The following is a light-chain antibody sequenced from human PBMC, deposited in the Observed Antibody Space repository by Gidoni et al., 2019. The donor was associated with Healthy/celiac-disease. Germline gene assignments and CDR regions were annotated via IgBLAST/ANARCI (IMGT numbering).Light chain of an antibody. CDR3: QQRSNWPPLT. J-gene: IGKJ4*01. V-gene: IGKV3-11*01. CDR1: QSVSSY. Sequence: DIVLTQSPATLSLSPGERATLSCSASQSVSSYLPWYQQKPGQAPRLLIYEASNRATGIPARFSVSGSWTDFTLTISILVPEDFAVYYGQQRSNWPPLTFGGGTKVEIK. CDR2: EAS.